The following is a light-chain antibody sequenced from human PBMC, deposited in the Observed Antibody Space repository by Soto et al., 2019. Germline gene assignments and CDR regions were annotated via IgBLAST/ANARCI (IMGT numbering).Light chain of an antibody. Sequence: QSVLTQPASLSGSPGQSITISCTGTSSDVGGYDYVSWYQQHPGKAPKVMIYDVSDRPSGVSNRFSGSKSGNTASLTISGLQAEDEADYYCSSYTINNSRVFGAGTKVTVL. V-gene: IGLV2-14*01. J-gene: IGLJ1*01. CDR1: SSDVGGYDY. CDR2: DVS. CDR3: SSYTINNSRV.